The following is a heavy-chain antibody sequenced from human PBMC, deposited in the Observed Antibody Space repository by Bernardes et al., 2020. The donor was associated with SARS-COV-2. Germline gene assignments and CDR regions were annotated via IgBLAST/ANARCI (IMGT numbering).Heavy chain of an antibody. CDR2: ISGASAT. Sequence: GGSLRLSCAATGLTFTTSVMRWVRQAPGTGLEWVSTISGASATYYADSVKGRFTISRDNSRNTMYLQMSYLRAEDTAKYYCAKGSGYRFDYWGQGTLVTVSS. CDR3: AKGSGYRFDY. V-gene: IGHV3-23*01. J-gene: IGHJ4*02. D-gene: IGHD5-12*01. CDR1: GLTFTTSV.